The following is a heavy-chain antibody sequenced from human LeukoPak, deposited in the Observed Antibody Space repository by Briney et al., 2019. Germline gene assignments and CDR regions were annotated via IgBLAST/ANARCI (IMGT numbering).Heavy chain of an antibody. CDR3: ASEARVGATPGAFDI. J-gene: IGHJ3*02. CDR1: GYSFTSYW. D-gene: IGHD1-26*01. CDR2: IYPGDSDT. V-gene: IGHV5-51*01. Sequence: GESLKISCKGSGYSFTSYWIGWVRQMPGKGLEWMGIIYPGDSDTRYSPSFQGQVTISADKSISTAYLQWSSLKASDTAMYYCASEARVGATPGAFDIWGQGTMVTVSS.